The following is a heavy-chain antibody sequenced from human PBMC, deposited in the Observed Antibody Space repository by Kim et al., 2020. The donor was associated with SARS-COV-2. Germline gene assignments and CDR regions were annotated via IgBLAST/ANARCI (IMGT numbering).Heavy chain of an antibody. CDR2: ILYEGSKK. V-gene: IGHV3-30*18. J-gene: IGHJ4*01. CDR3: AKRGGYFDFSSSSYIDY. D-gene: IGHD3-3*01. CDR1: GFTSSYYG. Sequence: GGSLRLSCVGSGFTSSYYGMHWVRQAPGKGLEWVAGILYEGSKKFYADSLMGRFTISKDSSKNTLYLQMNSLRSEDTAIYYCAKRGGYFDFSSSSYIDY.